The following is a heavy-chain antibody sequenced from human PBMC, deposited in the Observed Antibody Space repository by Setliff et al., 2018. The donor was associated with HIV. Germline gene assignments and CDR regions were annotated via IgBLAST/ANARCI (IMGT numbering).Heavy chain of an antibody. J-gene: IGHJ2*01. CDR2: IYYSGTT. V-gene: IGHV4-39*01. CDR3: ARASTGGGYNYWYFDL. D-gene: IGHD5-18*01. CDR1: GGSISSGGYY. Sequence: PSETLSLTCTVSGGSISSGGYYWCWIRQHPGKGLEWIGYIYYSGTTYYNPSLKSRVTISVDTSKNQFSLKLSSVTAADTAVYHCARASTGGGYNYWYFDLWGRGTLVTVSS.